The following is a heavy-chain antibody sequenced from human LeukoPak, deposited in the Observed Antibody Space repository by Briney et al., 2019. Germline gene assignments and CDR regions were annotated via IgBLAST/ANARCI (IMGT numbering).Heavy chain of an antibody. CDR3: AKDRANWAIDD. V-gene: IGHV3-69-1*01. Sequence: GGSLRLSCVASGFTFTDHPMNWVRQAPGKGLEWISYIGGDGIAFYADSVKGRFTASKDDARKSMYLQMNSLRVEDTAVYYCAKDRANWAIDDWGQGTQVTVS. CDR2: IGGDGIA. D-gene: IGHD3-16*01. CDR1: GFTFTDHP. J-gene: IGHJ4*02.